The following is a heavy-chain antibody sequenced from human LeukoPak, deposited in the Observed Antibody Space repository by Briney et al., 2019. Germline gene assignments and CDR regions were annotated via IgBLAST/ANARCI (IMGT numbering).Heavy chain of an antibody. Sequence: GASVKVSCEASGDSSRTNTIVWIRQATGQRLEWMGWISAGSGNTKLSQKFQDRLSITRDTAASTVYMELSSLRSGDTAVYFCARERDDDPFDIWGQGTLVIVSS. J-gene: IGHJ3*02. CDR1: GDSSRTNT. CDR2: ISAGSGNT. D-gene: IGHD1-1*01. V-gene: IGHV1-3*01. CDR3: ARERDDDPFDI.